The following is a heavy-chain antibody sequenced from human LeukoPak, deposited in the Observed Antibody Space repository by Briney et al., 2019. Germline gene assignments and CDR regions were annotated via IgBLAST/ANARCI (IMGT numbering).Heavy chain of an antibody. J-gene: IGHJ4*02. CDR3: ARPGIAAAGTMDY. CDR1: GYTFTSYD. V-gene: IGHV1-8*01. CDR2: MNPNSGNT. Sequence: ASVRVSCKASGYTFTSYDINWVRQATGQWLEWMGWMNPNSGNTGYAQKFQGRVTMTRNTSISTAYMELSSLRSEDTAVYYCARPGIAAAGTMDYWGQGTLVTVSS. D-gene: IGHD6-13*01.